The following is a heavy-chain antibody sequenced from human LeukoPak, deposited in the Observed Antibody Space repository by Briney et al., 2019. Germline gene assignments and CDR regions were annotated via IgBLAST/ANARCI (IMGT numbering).Heavy chain of an antibody. V-gene: IGHV1-2*02. CDR2: INPNSGGT. CDR1: GYTFTGYY. Sequence: GASVKVSCKASGYTFTGYYMHWVRQAPGQGLEWMGWINPNSGGTNYAQKFQGRVTMTRDTCISTAYMELSRLRSDDTAVYYCARDTPRVVGDMDVWGKGTTVTVSS. J-gene: IGHJ6*03. CDR3: ARDTPRVVGDMDV. D-gene: IGHD2-2*01.